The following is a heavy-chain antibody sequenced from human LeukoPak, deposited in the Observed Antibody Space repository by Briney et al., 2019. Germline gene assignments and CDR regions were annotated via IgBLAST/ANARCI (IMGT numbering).Heavy chain of an antibody. CDR3: ARAPSAADY. D-gene: IGHD6-25*01. V-gene: IGHV3-11*01. CDR1: GFTFSDYY. CDR2: ISSSGSTI. Sequence: GGNLRRYCAGSGFTFSDYYMSWLRQAPGKGLEWVSYISSSGSTIYYADSVKGRFTISRDNAKNSLYLQMNSLRAEDTAVYYSARAPSAADYWGQGTLVTVSS. J-gene: IGHJ4*02.